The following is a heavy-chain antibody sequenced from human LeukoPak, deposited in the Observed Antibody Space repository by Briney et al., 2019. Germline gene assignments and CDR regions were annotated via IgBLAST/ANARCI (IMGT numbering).Heavy chain of an antibody. J-gene: IGHJ6*03. CDR2: INPTRGGT. CDR3: ARVIRPAATLNYYYYMDV. Sequence: ASVKVPCKACGYTFTGYYMHWVRQASGQGFEWMGWINPTRGGTNYAQKSQGRVTMTRDTSISTAYMELSRLRSDDTAVYYCARVIRPAATLNYYYYMDVWGKGTTVTVSS. CDR1: GYTFTGYY. D-gene: IGHD2-2*01. V-gene: IGHV1-2*02.